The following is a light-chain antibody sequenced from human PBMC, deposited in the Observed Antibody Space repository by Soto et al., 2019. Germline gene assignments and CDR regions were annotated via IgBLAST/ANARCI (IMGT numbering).Light chain of an antibody. Sequence: EIVMTQSPATLSVSPGERATLSCRASQSVSSNLAWYQQKPGQTPRLLIYGASTRATGIPARFSGSRSGTEFTLTISSLKSEDFEVYYCQQYNNWLRTFGQGTRLEIK. J-gene: IGKJ5*01. CDR2: GAS. CDR1: QSVSSN. CDR3: QQYNNWLRT. V-gene: IGKV3-15*01.